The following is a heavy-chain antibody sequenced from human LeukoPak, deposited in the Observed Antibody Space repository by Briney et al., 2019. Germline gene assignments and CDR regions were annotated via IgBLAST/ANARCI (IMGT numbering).Heavy chain of an antibody. D-gene: IGHD3-10*01. V-gene: IGHV3-23*01. Sequence: GGSLRLSCTASGFVFSSYAMNWVRQAPGKGLEWVSGISGSGGSTHYADSVKGRFTISRDNSKKTVYLQMNSLRGEDTAVYYCAKDYYGSGNYLLYFHYWGQGTLVTVSS. CDR2: ISGSGGST. J-gene: IGHJ4*02. CDR1: GFVFSSYA. CDR3: AKDYYGSGNYLLYFHY.